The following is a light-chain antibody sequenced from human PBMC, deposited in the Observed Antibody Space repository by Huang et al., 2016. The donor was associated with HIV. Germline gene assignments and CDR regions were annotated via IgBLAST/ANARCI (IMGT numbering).Light chain of an antibody. CDR2: GAS. J-gene: IGKJ1*01. V-gene: IGKV3-20*01. CDR1: QSVSSSY. Sequence: EIVLTQSPGTLSLSPGERATLSCRASQSVSSSYLAWYQQKPGQAPRLLFYGASSRATGIPDRFSGSGSGTDFTLTMSRLEPEDFAVYYCQQYDSSPWTFGQGTKVEIK. CDR3: QQYDSSPWT.